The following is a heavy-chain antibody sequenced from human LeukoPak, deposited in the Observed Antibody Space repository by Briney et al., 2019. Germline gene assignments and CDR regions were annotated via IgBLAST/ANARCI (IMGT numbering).Heavy chain of an antibody. CDR3: ARGIVGATYFDH. CDR2: IYSSGST. Sequence: SETLSLTCTVSGGSMNSYYWNWIRQPPGKGLEWIGYIYSSGSTKYNPSLRSRVTISVETSKNQFSLKLSSVTAADTAVHYCARGIVGATYFDHWGQGTLVTVSS. V-gene: IGHV4-59*01. J-gene: IGHJ4*02. CDR1: GGSMNSYY. D-gene: IGHD1-26*01.